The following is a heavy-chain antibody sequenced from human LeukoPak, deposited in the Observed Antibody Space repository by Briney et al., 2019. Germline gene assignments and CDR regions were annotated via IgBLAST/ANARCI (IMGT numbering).Heavy chain of an antibody. J-gene: IGHJ3*02. CDR2: ISYDGSNK. D-gene: IGHD2-2*01. V-gene: IGHV3-30*04. CDR3: ERAPIVVVPAAIQGAFDI. CDR1: GFTFSSYA. Sequence: GGSLRLSCAASGFTFSSYAMHWVRQAPGKGLEWVAVISYDGSNKYYADSVKGRFTISRDNSKNTLYLQMNSLRAEDTAVYYCERAPIVVVPAAIQGAFDIWGQGTMVTVSS.